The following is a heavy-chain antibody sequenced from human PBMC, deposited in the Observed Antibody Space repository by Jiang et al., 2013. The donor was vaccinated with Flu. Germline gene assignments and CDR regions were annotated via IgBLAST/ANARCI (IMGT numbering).Heavy chain of an antibody. V-gene: IGHV1-18*01. CDR2: ISAYNGHT. J-gene: IGHJ4*02. D-gene: IGHD5-18*01. CDR1: GYTFISYG. CDR3: ARVGNTAISPLDY. Sequence: GAEVKKPGASVKVSCKASGYTFISYGISWVRQAPGQGLEWMGWISAYNGHTNYAQKFQGRVTMSTDTSTSTAYMDLRSLRSDDTAVYYCARVGNTAISPLDYWGQGTLVTVSS.